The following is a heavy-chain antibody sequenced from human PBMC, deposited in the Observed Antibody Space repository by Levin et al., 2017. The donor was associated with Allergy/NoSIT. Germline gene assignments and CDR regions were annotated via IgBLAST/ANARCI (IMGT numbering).Heavy chain of an antibody. J-gene: IGHJ4*02. D-gene: IGHD1-26*01. CDR1: GFTFSSYS. CDR2: ISSSSSYI. CDR3: ARGAFGIGRYSGSYYEGPTSFDY. V-gene: IGHV3-21*01. Sequence: PGGSLRLSCAASGFTFSSYSMNWVRQAPGKGLEWVSSISSSSSYIYYADSVKGRFTISRDNAKNSLYLQMNSLRAEDTAVYYCARGAFGIGRYSGSYYEGPTSFDYWGQGTLVTVSS.